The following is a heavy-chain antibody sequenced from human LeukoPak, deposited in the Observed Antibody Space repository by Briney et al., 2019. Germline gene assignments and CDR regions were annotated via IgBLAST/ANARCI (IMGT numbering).Heavy chain of an antibody. D-gene: IGHD2-2*01. V-gene: IGHV4-61*02. CDR2: IYTSGST. CDR1: GGSISSGSYY. Sequence: SETLSLTCTVSGGSISSGSYYWSWIRQPAGKGLEWIGRIYTSGSTNYNPSLKSRVTISVDTSKNQFSLKLSSVTAADTAVYHCARDVIVVVPAAIQPYYYYYYMDVWGKGTTVTVSS. J-gene: IGHJ6*03. CDR3: ARDVIVVVPAAIQPYYYYYYMDV.